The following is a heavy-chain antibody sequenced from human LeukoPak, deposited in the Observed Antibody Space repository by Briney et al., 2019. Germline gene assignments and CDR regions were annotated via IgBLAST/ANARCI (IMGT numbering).Heavy chain of an antibody. V-gene: IGHV3-48*01. Sequence: PGGSLRLSCAASGFTFSSYSMNWVRQAPGKGLEWVSYISSSSSTIYYADSVKGRFTISRDNSKNTLYLQMNSLRAEDTAVYYCAKSKRKHFRIIFQVEFDYWGQGTLVTVSS. D-gene: IGHD3-3*02. CDR3: AKSKRKHFRIIFQVEFDY. CDR1: GFTFSSYS. J-gene: IGHJ4*02. CDR2: ISSSSSTI.